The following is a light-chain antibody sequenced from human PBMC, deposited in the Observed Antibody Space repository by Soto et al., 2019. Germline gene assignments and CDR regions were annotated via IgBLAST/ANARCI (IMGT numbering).Light chain of an antibody. CDR1: SGHSSYV. V-gene: IGLV4-69*01. CDR2: LNSDGGH. CDR3: QTWAAGIVI. J-gene: IGLJ2*01. Sequence: QSVLTQSPSASASLGASVKLTCTLSSGHSSYVIAWHQQQPEKGPRYLMKLNSDGGHIKGDGIPDRFSGSSSGAERYLTISSLQSEYEADYYCQTWAAGIVIFGGGTKLTVL.